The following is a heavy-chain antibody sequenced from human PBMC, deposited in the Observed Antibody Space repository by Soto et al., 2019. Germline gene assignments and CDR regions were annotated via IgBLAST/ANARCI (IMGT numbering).Heavy chain of an antibody. CDR1: GFTFTRYS. CDR2: ISSTTNYI. CDR3: ARGRWLQSAPFDY. V-gene: IGHV3-21*06. J-gene: IGHJ4*02. Sequence: PGGSLRLSCAASGFTFTRYSMNWVRQAPGKGLEWVSSISSTTNYIYYGDSMKGRFTISRDNAKNSLYLEMNSLRAEDTAVYYCARGRWLQSAPFDYWGQGTLVTVSS. D-gene: IGHD5-12*01.